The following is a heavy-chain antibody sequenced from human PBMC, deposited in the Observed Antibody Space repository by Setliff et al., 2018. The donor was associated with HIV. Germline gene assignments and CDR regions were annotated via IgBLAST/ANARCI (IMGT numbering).Heavy chain of an antibody. CDR3: ATNPEMATINYYYYYMGV. V-gene: IGHV1-69*13. D-gene: IGHD5-12*01. CDR2: SIPIFGIA. J-gene: IGHJ6*03. Sequence: SVKVSCKASGYTFTGYYMHWVRQAPGQGLEWMGGSIPIFGIAKYAQKFQGRVTITADESTSTAYMELSSLRSEDTAVYYCATNPEMATINYYYYYMGVWGKGTTVTVSS. CDR1: GYTFTGYY.